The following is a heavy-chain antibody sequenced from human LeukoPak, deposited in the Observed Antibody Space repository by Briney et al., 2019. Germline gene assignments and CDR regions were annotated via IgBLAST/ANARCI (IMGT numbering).Heavy chain of an antibody. Sequence: GGSLRLSCAPCGLSLCSYRMHWVPQARGRALVWGAFIRHDGSDERYADSVKGRLTISKDNSKNTLYLHMNSLRGDDTAVYYCAQDHCGGGSCSGNPGYWGQGTLVTVSS. V-gene: IGHV3-30*02. D-gene: IGHD2-15*01. CDR2: IRHDGSDE. CDR3: AQDHCGGGSCSGNPGY. CDR1: GLSLCSYR. J-gene: IGHJ4*02.